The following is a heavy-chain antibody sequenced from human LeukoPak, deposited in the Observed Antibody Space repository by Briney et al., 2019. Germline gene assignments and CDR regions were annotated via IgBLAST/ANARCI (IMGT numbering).Heavy chain of an antibody. D-gene: IGHD4-23*01. CDR2: INPSGNSI. CDR3: ARDKTVVPYSFDN. V-gene: IGHV1-46*01. J-gene: IGHJ4*02. CDR1: GYPFTNYD. Sequence: ASVKVSCKTSGYPFTNYDMHWLRQSPGQGLEWMGVINPSGNSITSAQKFQGRVTVTRDTSTDTVYMELSSLRSEDTAVYYCARDKTVVPYSFDNWGQGTLVTVSS.